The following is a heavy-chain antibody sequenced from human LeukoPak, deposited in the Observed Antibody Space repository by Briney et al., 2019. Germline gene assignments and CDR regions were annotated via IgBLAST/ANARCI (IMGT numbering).Heavy chain of an antibody. V-gene: IGHV3-7*01. CDR3: ARDRGSSGYYDY. Sequence: GGSLRLSCAASGFTFSNYWMSWVRQAPGKGLEWVANIKQDGSEKNYVDSVKGRFTISRDNAKNSLYLQMNSLRAEGTAVYYCARDRGSSGYYDYWGQGTLVTVSS. J-gene: IGHJ4*02. CDR1: GFTFSNYW. CDR2: IKQDGSEK. D-gene: IGHD3-22*01.